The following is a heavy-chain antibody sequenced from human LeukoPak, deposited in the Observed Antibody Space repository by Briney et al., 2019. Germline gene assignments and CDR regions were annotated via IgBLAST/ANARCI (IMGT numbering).Heavy chain of an antibody. CDR1: GFTFSSYG. CDR3: ARVYYYDSSGYYYNYYYMDV. J-gene: IGHJ6*03. V-gene: IGHV3-30*02. Sequence: PGGSLRLSCAASGFTFSSYGMHWVRQAPGKGLEGVAFIRYDGSNKYYADSVKGRFTISRDNSKNTLYLQMNSLRAEDTAVYYCARVYYYDSSGYYYNYYYMDVWGKGTTVTISS. D-gene: IGHD3-22*01. CDR2: IRYDGSNK.